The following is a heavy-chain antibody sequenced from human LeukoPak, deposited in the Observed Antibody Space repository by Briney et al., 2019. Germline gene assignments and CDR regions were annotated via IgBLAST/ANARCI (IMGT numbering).Heavy chain of an antibody. D-gene: IGHD7-27*01. J-gene: IGHJ4*02. CDR2: IYHSGST. CDR1: GGSISSGGYY. V-gene: IGHV4-30-2*01. CDR3: ARNSWGSRYFDY. Sequence: PSETLSLTCTVSGGSISSGGYYWSWIRQPPGKGLEWIGYIYHSGSTYYNPSLKSRVTISVDRSKNQFSLKLSSVTAADTAVYYCARNSWGSRYFDYWGQGTLVTVSS.